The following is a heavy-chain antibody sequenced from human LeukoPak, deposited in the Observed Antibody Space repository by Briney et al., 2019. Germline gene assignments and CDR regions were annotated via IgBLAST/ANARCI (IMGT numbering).Heavy chain of an antibody. J-gene: IGHJ4*02. V-gene: IGHV3-74*01. CDR1: GFTFSSYW. CDR3: ARVGTGRYDFDY. CDR2: INPDGSVT. D-gene: IGHD1-26*01. Sequence: GGSLRLSCAASGFTFSSYWMHWVRQPPGKGLVWVSRINPDGSVTTHADSVEGRFTISRDNAKNTLYLQMNSLRAEDTAVYYCARVGTGRYDFDYWGQGTLVTVSS.